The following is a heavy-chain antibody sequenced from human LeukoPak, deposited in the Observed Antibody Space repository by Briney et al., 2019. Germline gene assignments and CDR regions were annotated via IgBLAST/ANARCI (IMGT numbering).Heavy chain of an antibody. Sequence: PGGSLRLSCAASGFTFSSYGMHWVRQAPGKGLEWVAFIRYDGSNKYYADSVKGRFTISRDNSKNTLYLQMNSLRAEDTAVYYCARDPLYTDAFDIWGQGTMVTVSS. CDR3: ARDPLYTDAFDI. CDR1: GFTFSSYG. V-gene: IGHV3-30*02. CDR2: IRYDGSNK. D-gene: IGHD3-16*01. J-gene: IGHJ3*02.